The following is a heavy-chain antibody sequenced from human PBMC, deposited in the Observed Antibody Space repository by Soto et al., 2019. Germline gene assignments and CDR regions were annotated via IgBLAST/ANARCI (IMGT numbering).Heavy chain of an antibody. CDR2: IYYSGST. CDR1: GGSISRYY. Sequence: TRSLTCTVPGGSISRYYWRWIRQPPGKGLEWIGYIYYSGSTNYNPSLKSRVTISVDTSKNQFSLKLSPVTAADTAVDYCARGQQVWLLRKENWFDPWGQGTLVTVSS. CDR3: ARGQQVWLLRKENWFDP. J-gene: IGHJ5*02. D-gene: IGHD5-12*01. V-gene: IGHV4-59*01.